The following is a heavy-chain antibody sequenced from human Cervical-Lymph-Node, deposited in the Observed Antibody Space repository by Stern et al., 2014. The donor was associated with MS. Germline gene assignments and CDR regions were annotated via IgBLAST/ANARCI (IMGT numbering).Heavy chain of an antibody. CDR3: ARGVVSNRATATLHNLFDP. CDR2: IIPILGLP. CDR1: GGTFSSSYA. J-gene: IGHJ5*02. V-gene: IGHV1-69*09. Sequence: VQLVQSGAEVKKPGSSVIVSCMASGGTFSSSYAITWMRQAPGQGLEWMGRIIPILGLPYYAQKFQGRVTITADTSTNTAYMGLNSLTSEDTAVYYCARGVVSNRATATLHNLFDPWGQGTLVTVSS. D-gene: IGHD1-1*01.